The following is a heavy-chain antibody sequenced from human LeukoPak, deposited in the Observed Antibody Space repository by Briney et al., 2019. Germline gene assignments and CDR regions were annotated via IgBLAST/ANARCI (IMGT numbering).Heavy chain of an antibody. CDR2: INPNSGGK. J-gene: IGHJ5*02. D-gene: IGHD1-26*01. V-gene: IGHV1-2*06. CDR3: ATTEQTYNWFDH. CDR1: GYTFTGYY. Sequence: ASVKVSCKASGYTFTGYYMHWVRQAPGQGGEGMGRINPNSGGKNYAQKFQGRVTMTRDTSISTAYMELSRLRSDDTAVYYCATTEQTYNWFDHWGQGTLVTVSS.